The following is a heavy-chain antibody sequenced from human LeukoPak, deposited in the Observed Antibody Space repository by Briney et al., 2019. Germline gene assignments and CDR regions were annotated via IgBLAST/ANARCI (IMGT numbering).Heavy chain of an antibody. CDR2: IYSGDSHT. CDR3: ASARHGDYVWDY. Sequence: GESLKISCKGSEYSFTYWFGWVRQMPGKGLEWMGIIYSGDSHTKYSPSFQGRVTISADKSISTAYLQWSSLEASDTAMYYCASARHGDYVWDYWGQGTLVTVSS. J-gene: IGHJ4*02. CDR1: EYSFTYW. V-gene: IGHV5-51*01. D-gene: IGHD4-17*01.